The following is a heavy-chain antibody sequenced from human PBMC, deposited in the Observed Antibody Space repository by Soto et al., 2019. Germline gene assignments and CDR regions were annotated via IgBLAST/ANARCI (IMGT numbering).Heavy chain of an antibody. V-gene: IGHV3-72*01. Sequence: EVQLVESGGGLVQPGGSLRLSCAASGFTFSDHYMDWVRQAPGKGLEWVGRTRNKANSYTTEYAASVKGRFTISRDDSKNSLYLQMNSLKTEDTAVYYCAKGWYWDYWGQGTLVTVSS. D-gene: IGHD6-19*01. CDR1: GFTFSDHY. CDR2: TRNKANSYTT. CDR3: AKGWYWDY. J-gene: IGHJ4*02.